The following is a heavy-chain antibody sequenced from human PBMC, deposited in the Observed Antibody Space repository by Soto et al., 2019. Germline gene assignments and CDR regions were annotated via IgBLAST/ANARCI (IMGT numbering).Heavy chain of an antibody. J-gene: IGHJ4*02. CDR1: GFTFSSYG. CDR3: AKDTGFVVPAAMIDY. V-gene: IGHV3-30*18. Sequence: GGSLRLSCAASGFTFSSYGMHWVRQAPGKGLEWVAVISYDGSNKYYADSVRGRFTISRDNSKNTLYLQMNSLRAEDTAVYYCAKDTGFVVPAAMIDYWGQGTLVTVSS. D-gene: IGHD2-2*01. CDR2: ISYDGSNK.